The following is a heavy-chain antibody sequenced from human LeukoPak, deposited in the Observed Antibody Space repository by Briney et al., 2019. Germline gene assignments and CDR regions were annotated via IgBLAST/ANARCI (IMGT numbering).Heavy chain of an antibody. D-gene: IGHD3-10*01. CDR1: GFTFSTYG. CDR3: ATDLGGGLGSPDS. V-gene: IGHV3-33*01. CDR2: IWNDGSNK. Sequence: GGSLRLSCAASGFTFSTYGMHWVRQAPGKGLEWVAVIWNDGSNKYYADSVKGRFTIFRDNSKNTLFLQMNSLRAEDTAVYYCATDLGGGLGSPDSWGQGTLVTVSS. J-gene: IGHJ4*02.